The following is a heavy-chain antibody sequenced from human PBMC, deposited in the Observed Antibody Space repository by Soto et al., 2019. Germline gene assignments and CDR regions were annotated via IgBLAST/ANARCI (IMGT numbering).Heavy chain of an antibody. CDR3: ASGFSGYIRIGYYFDY. V-gene: IGHV3-23*01. D-gene: IGHD2-2*02. Sequence: GGSLRLSCAASGFPFTDYALSWVRQSPGKGLEWVATISGIGGSTYLADSVKGRLSISRDNSKNTVSLLMNSLRAEDTAVYFCASGFSGYIRIGYYFDYWGRGTXVTVSS. J-gene: IGHJ4*02. CDR1: GFPFTDYA. CDR2: ISGIGGST.